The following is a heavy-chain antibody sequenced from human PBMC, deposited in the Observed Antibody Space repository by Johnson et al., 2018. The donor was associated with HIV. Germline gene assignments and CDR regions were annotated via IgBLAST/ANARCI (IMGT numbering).Heavy chain of an antibody. V-gene: IGHV3-30-3*01. J-gene: IGHJ3*02. D-gene: IGHD2-21*02. CDR3: ARGGLLSPDAFDI. CDR1: GFTFSSYA. Sequence: QVQLVESGGGVVQPGRSLRLSCAASGFTFSSYAMHWVRQAPGKGLEWVAVMSYEGSNKYYADSVKGRFTISRDNSNNTLYLQMNSLRAEETAVYYCARGGLLSPDAFDIWGQGTMVTVSS. CDR2: MSYEGSNK.